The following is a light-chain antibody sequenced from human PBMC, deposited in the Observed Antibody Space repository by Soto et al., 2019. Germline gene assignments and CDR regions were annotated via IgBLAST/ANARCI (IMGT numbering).Light chain of an antibody. CDR1: QSVSSSD. CDR2: AAS. CDR3: QQYSSSPLT. Sequence: EIVLTQSPGTLSLSPGERATLSCRASQSVSSSDLAWLQQKPGQSPRLLIYAASKRAAGVPDRFSGSGSGTDFTLTISRLEPEDFAVYYCQQYSSSPLTFGGGTKVDIK. V-gene: IGKV3-20*01. J-gene: IGKJ4*01.